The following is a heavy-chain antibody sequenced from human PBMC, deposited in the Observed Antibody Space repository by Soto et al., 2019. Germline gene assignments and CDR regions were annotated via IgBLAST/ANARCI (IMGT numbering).Heavy chain of an antibody. Sequence: HPGGSLRLSCAATGFTFGFNALSWVRQAPGKGLEWVSSISAGGVSTNYADSVRGRFTISRDNSKNTLYLQMNSLSAEDTAVYYCARARTTTWSGTTRGWFDPWGQGSLVTVSS. CDR2: ISAGGVST. J-gene: IGHJ5*02. D-gene: IGHD1-7*01. CDR3: ARARTTTWSGTTRGWFDP. CDR1: GFTFGFNA. V-gene: IGHV3-23*01.